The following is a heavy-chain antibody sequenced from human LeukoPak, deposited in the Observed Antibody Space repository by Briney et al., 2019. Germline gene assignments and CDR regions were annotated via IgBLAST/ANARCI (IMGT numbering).Heavy chain of an antibody. D-gene: IGHD2-15*01. CDR3: ARARGWQPNYYYYYHMDV. Sequence: GGSLRLSCTPSGFTFNSCAMFWVRQAPGKGLEWVSLIWYDGSNKYYADSVKGRFTISRDNSKNTLYLQMNSLRAEDTAVYYCARARGWQPNYYYYYHMDVWGTGTTVTVSS. V-gene: IGHV3-33*07. CDR1: GFTFNSCA. J-gene: IGHJ6*03. CDR2: IWYDGSNK.